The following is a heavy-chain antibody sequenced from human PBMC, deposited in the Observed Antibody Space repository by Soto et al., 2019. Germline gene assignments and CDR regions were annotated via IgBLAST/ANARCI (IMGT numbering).Heavy chain of an antibody. Sequence: QVQLQESGPGLVKPSETLSLTCTVSGGSISSYYWSWIRQPPGKGLEWIGYIYYSGSTNYNPSLKSRVTISVDTSKYQFSLKLSSVTAADTAVYYCARVVRWELPFYFDYWGQGTLVTVSS. J-gene: IGHJ4*02. CDR3: ARVVRWELPFYFDY. CDR2: IYYSGST. CDR1: GGSISSYY. D-gene: IGHD1-26*01. V-gene: IGHV4-59*01.